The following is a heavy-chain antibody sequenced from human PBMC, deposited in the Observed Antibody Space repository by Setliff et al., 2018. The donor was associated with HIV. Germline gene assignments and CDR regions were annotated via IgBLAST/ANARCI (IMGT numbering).Heavy chain of an antibody. CDR2: IYTSGST. CDR3: ARVARGGHSSRWYYFDY. CDR1: GGSISSGSYY. J-gene: IGHJ4*02. V-gene: IGHV4-61*02. D-gene: IGHD6-13*01. Sequence: KASETLSLTCEVSGGSISSGSYYWSWIRQPAGEGLEWIGRIYTSGSTKYNPSLKSRVTISVDTSKNQFSLKVSSVTAADTAVYYCARVARGGHSSRWYYFDYWGQGTLVTVSS.